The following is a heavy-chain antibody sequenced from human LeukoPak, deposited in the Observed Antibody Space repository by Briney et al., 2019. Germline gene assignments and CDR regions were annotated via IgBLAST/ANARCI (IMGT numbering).Heavy chain of an antibody. J-gene: IGHJ2*01. V-gene: IGHV3-11*05. CDR2: VSTDSTYT. CDR3: TREDNWYFDL. Sequence: GGSLRLSCAASGFTFSDYYMTWIRQAPGKGLEWLSYVSTDSTYTNYADSVKGRFTISRDNAKSSLYLQLNSLTAEDTAVYYCTREDNWYFDLWGRGTLVTVSS. CDR1: GFTFSDYY.